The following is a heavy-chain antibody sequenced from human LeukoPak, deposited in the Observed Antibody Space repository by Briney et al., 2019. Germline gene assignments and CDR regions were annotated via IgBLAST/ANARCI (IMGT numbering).Heavy chain of an antibody. CDR1: GYTFTGYY. D-gene: IGHD3-22*01. J-gene: IGHJ3*02. CDR3: AKVLGRYDSSGYYGDAFDI. CDR2: INPNSGGT. V-gene: IGHV1-2*02. Sequence: ASVKVSCKASGYTFTGYYIHWVRQAPGQGLEWMGWINPNSGGTNYAQKFQGRVTMTRDTSISTAYMELSRLRSDDTAVYYCAKVLGRYDSSGYYGDAFDIWGQGTMVTVSS.